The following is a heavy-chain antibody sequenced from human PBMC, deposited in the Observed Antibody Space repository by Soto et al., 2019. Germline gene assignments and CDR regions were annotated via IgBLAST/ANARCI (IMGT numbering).Heavy chain of an antibody. Sequence: GGSLRLSCVASGFTVSSNFMSWVRQAPGKGLEWVSGIYSGGSTYYADSVKGRFTISRDNSKNTLYLQMNSLRAEDTAMYYCARSARYFDRTTYYSYYYMDVWGKGTTVTVSS. V-gene: IGHV3-66*01. CDR1: GFTVSSNF. CDR3: ARSARYFDRTTYYSYYYMDV. D-gene: IGHD3-9*01. CDR2: IYSGGST. J-gene: IGHJ6*03.